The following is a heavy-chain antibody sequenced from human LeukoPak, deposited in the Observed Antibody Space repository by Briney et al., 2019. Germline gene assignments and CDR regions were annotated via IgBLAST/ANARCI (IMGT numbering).Heavy chain of an antibody. CDR1: GFTFSNSA. CDR3: AKDLGFLEWLLDY. V-gene: IGHV3-23*01. CDR2: ISGSGGST. Sequence: PGGSLRLSCAASGFTFSNSAMSWVRQAPGKGLEWVSAISGSGGSTYYADSVKGRFTISRDNSKNTLYLQMNSLRAEDTAVYYCAKDLGFLEWLLDYWGQGTLVTVSS. J-gene: IGHJ4*02. D-gene: IGHD3-3*01.